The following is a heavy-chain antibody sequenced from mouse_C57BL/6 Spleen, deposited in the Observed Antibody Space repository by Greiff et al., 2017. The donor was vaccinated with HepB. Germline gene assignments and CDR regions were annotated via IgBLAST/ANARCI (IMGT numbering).Heavy chain of an antibody. D-gene: IGHD2-5*01. J-gene: IGHJ4*01. CDR1: GFSLTSYG. CDR3: ANLYSNYGDYAMDY. V-gene: IGHV2-5*01. CDR2: IWRGGST. Sequence: QVQLQQSGPGLVQPSQSLSITCTVSGFSLTSYGVHWVRQSPGKGLEWLGVIWRGGSTDYNAAFMSRLSITKDNSKSQVFFKMNSLQADDTAIYYCANLYSNYGDYAMDYWGQGTSVTVSS.